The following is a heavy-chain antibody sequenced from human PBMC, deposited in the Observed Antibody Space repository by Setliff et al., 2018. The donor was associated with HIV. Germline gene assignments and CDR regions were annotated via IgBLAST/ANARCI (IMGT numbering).Heavy chain of an antibody. Sequence: PGESLKISCAGSGFTFSSYTMTWVRQAPGKGLEWVSSISSSSSYIYYADSVKGRFTISRDNAKNSLYLQMNSLRAEDTAVYYFASGPGVYSYDIWFDPWGQGTLVTVSS. V-gene: IGHV3-21*01. J-gene: IGHJ5*02. CDR1: GFTFSSYT. D-gene: IGHD3-22*01. CDR3: ASGPGVYSYDIWFDP. CDR2: ISSSSSYI.